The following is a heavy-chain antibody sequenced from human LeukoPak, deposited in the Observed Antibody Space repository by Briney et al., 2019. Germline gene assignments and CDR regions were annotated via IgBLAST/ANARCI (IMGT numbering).Heavy chain of an antibody. D-gene: IGHD3-3*01. Sequence: GGSLRLSCAASGFTFGSYGMHWVRQAPGKGLEWVAVIWYDGSNKYYADSVKGRFTISRDNSKNTLYLQMNSLRAEDTAVYYCARVMSGYYVVLDAWGQGTMVTVSS. J-gene: IGHJ3*01. CDR1: GFTFGSYG. CDR2: IWYDGSNK. V-gene: IGHV3-33*01. CDR3: ARVMSGYYVVLDA.